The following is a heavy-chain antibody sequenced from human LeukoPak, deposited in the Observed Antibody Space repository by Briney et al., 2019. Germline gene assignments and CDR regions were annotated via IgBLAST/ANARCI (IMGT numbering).Heavy chain of an antibody. Sequence: GGSLRLSCAASGFTFSDYYMSWIRQAPGKGLEWVSYISSSGSTIYYADSVKGLFTISRDNAKNSLYLQMNSLRAEDTAVYYCARAQSYYDFWSGYYKPYGMDVWGQGTTVTVSS. D-gene: IGHD3-3*01. CDR2: ISSSGSTI. V-gene: IGHV3-11*01. CDR3: ARAQSYYDFWSGYYKPYGMDV. J-gene: IGHJ6*02. CDR1: GFTFSDYY.